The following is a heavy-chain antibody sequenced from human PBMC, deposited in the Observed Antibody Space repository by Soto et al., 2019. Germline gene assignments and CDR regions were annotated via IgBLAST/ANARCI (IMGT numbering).Heavy chain of an antibody. Sequence: QVQLQESGPGLVKPSETLSLTCTVSGGPVSSAGYYWSWIRQPPGKGLEWIGYIYYSGSTNYNPSLKSRVTISVDTPKSQFSLKLSSVTAADTSVYYCARQQLVPPYYFDYWGQGTLVTVSS. CDR1: GGPVSSAGYY. V-gene: IGHV4-61*08. CDR2: IYYSGST. D-gene: IGHD6-13*01. CDR3: ARQQLVPPYYFDY. J-gene: IGHJ4*02.